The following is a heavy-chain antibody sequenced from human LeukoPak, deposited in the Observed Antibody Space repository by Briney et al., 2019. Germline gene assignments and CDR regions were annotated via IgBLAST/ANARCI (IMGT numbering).Heavy chain of an antibody. J-gene: IGHJ5*02. CDR2: INHSGST. V-gene: IGHV4-34*01. Sequence: SETLSLTCAVYGGSFSGYYWSWIRQPPGKGLEWIGDINHSGSTNYNPSLKSRVTISVDTSKNQFSLKLSSVTAADTAVYYCARHYYDISGYYYVGVWFDPWGQGTLVTVSS. CDR1: GGSFSGYY. D-gene: IGHD3-22*01. CDR3: ARHYYDISGYYYVGVWFDP.